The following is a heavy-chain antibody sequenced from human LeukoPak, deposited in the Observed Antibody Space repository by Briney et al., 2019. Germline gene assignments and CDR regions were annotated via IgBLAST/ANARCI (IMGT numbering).Heavy chain of an antibody. D-gene: IGHD3-22*01. V-gene: IGHV1-69*05. Sequence: SVKVSCKASGGTFSSYAIIWVRQAPGQGLEWMGGIIPIFGTANYAQKFQGRVTITTDESTSTAYMELSSLRSEDTAVYYCARYHYHDSSGYYYYDAFDIWGQGTMVTVSS. CDR3: ARYHYHDSSGYYYYDAFDI. J-gene: IGHJ3*02. CDR1: GGTFSSYA. CDR2: IIPIFGTA.